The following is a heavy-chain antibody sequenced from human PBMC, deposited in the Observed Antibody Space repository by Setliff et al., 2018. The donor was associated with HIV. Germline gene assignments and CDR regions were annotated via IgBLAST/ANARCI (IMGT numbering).Heavy chain of an antibody. CDR3: ARGGFLGSSSWYSIGDYYYGMDV. Sequence: GASVKVSCKASGYTFTSYGISWVRQAPGQGLEWMGWISAYNGNTNYAQKLQGRVTMTTDTSTSKADMELRSLRSDDTSLYYCARGGFLGSSSWYSIGDYYYGMDVWGQVTTVTVSS. CDR1: GYTFTSYG. V-gene: IGHV1-18*01. CDR2: ISAYNGNT. J-gene: IGHJ6*02. D-gene: IGHD6-13*01.